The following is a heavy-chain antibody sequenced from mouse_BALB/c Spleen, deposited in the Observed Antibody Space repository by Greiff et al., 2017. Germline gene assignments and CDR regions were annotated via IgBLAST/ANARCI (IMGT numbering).Heavy chain of an antibody. Sequence: LVESGPELVKPGASVRISCKASGYTFTSYYIHWVKQRPGQGLEWIGWIYPGNVNTKYNEKFKGKATLTADKSSSTAYMQLSSLTSEDSAVYFCARQSTVVATGEFAYWGQGTLVTVSA. D-gene: IGHD1-1*01. CDR3: ARQSTVVATGEFAY. J-gene: IGHJ3*01. CDR1: GYTFTSYY. V-gene: IGHV1S56*01. CDR2: IYPGNVNT.